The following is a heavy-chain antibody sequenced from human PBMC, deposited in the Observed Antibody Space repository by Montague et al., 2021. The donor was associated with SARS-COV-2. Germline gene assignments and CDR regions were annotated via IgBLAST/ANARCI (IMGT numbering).Heavy chain of an antibody. D-gene: IGHD6-19*01. CDR2: ISSDGINK. Sequence: SLRLSCAASGFTFSSYSMYWVRQAPGKGLEWVAVISSDGINKYFPDSVRGRFTIPRDNSNNTVFLQMSSLRPEDTAVYYCARPGVQNNGWYLSYFEYWGQGSLVTVST. CDR1: GFTFSSYS. V-gene: IGHV3-30*04. J-gene: IGHJ4*02. CDR3: ARPGVQNNGWYLSYFEY.